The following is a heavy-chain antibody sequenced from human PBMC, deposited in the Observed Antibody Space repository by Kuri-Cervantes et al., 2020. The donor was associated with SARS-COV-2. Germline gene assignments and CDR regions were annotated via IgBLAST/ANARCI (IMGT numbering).Heavy chain of an antibody. D-gene: IGHD2-2*01. Sequence: SVKVSCKASGGTFSSYAVTWVRQAPERGLEWMGRIIPLFGTTIYAEKFRGRVTLTADKSTNTAYMELSSLRSEDTAVYYCARPYCTSSTCYDGTFDSWGQGTLVTVSS. CDR2: IIPLFGTT. CDR1: GGTFSSYA. V-gene: IGHV1-69*06. CDR3: ARPYCTSSTCYDGTFDS. J-gene: IGHJ4*02.